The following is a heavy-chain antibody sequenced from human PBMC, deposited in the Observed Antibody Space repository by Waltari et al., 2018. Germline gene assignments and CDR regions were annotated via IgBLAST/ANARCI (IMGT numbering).Heavy chain of an antibody. Sequence: QLQLQESGPGLVKPSETLSLTCTVSGGSISSSSYYWGWIRQPPGKGLEWIGSIYYSGSTYYNPSLKSRVTISVDTSKNQFSLKLRSVTAADTAVYYCARDPWGGSSGYSDAFDIWGQGTMVTVSS. CDR2: IYYSGST. CDR1: GGSISSSSYY. J-gene: IGHJ3*02. CDR3: ARDPWGGSSGYSDAFDI. V-gene: IGHV4-39*07. D-gene: IGHD6-19*01.